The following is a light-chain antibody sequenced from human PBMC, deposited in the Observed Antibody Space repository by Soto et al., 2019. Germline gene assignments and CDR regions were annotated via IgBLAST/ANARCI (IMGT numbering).Light chain of an antibody. CDR1: SSDVGGYIY. Sequence: QSALTQPASVSGSPGQSITIACTGTSSDVGGYIYVSWFQQHPGKAPKLIIYEVSNRPSGVSDRFSASKSGNTASPTISGLQAEDESTYYCSSYSSSSTLVFGTGTKVTVL. CDR2: EVS. J-gene: IGLJ1*01. V-gene: IGLV2-14*01. CDR3: SSYSSSSTLV.